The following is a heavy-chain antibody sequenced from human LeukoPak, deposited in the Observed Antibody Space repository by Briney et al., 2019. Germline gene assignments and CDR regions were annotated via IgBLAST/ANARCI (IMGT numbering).Heavy chain of an antibody. Sequence: GGSLRLSCAASGFSFTTYWMGWVRQAPGKGLEWVANIKQDGAEKYYVDSVMGRFTISRDNAKNSLYLQMNSLRVEDTAMYYCAKLAKYFYGSETYYFFEHWGHGTPVTASS. D-gene: IGHD3-10*01. V-gene: IGHV3-7*01. CDR3: AKLAKYFYGSETYYFFEH. CDR2: IKQDGAEK. CDR1: GFSFTTYW. J-gene: IGHJ4*03.